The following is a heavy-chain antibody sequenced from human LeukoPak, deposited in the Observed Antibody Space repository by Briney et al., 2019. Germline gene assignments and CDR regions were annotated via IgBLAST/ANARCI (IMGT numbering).Heavy chain of an antibody. J-gene: IGHJ2*01. CDR1: GGSISSGGYY. V-gene: IGHV4-31*03. Sequence: PSQTLSLTCTVSGGSISSGGYYWSWIRQHPGKGLGWIGYIYYSGNTYYNPSLKSRVTISLDTSQNQFSLKLSSVTAADTAVYYCAYNSGYDYWYFDLWGRGTLVTVSS. CDR2: IYYSGNT. CDR3: AYNSGYDYWYFDL. D-gene: IGHD5-12*01.